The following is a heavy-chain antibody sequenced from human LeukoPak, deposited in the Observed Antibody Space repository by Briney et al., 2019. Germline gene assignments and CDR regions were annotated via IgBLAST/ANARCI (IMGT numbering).Heavy chain of an antibody. CDR2: IHHSGST. D-gene: IGHD1-26*01. CDR1: GGSFNGYY. J-gene: IGHJ4*02. V-gene: IGHV4-34*01. CDR3: ARLVGASSGNYFDS. Sequence: PSETLSLTCAVYGGSFNGYYWSWIRQPPGKGLEWIGEIHHSGSTNYNPSLKSRVTISVDTSKNQFSLKLSSATAADTAVYYCARLVGASSGNYFDSWGQGTLVTVSS.